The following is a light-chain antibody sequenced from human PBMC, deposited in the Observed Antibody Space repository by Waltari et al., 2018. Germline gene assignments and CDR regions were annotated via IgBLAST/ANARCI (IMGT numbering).Light chain of an antibody. V-gene: IGKV3-11*01. CDR1: PSVSSY. CDR2: DAS. Sequence: EIVLTQSPATQALSPGERATLSCRASPSVSSYLAWYQQKPGQPPRLLIYDASKRATGIPARFSGSGSGTDFTLTISSLEPEDFAVYYCHHRTFGQGTKVEV. J-gene: IGKJ1*01. CDR3: HHRT.